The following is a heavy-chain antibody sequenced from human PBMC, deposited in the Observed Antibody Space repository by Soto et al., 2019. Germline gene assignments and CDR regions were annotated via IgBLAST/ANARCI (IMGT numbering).Heavy chain of an antibody. Sequence: QVQLQQWGAGLLKPSETLSLTCAVYGGSFSGYYWSWIRQPPGKGLEWIGEINHSGSTNYNPSLKSRVTISVDTSKNQFSLKLSSVTAADTAVYYCARRKYSSGWYKHYYYGMDVCGQGTTVTVSS. CDR3: ARRKYSSGWYKHYYYGMDV. V-gene: IGHV4-34*01. CDR2: INHSGST. CDR1: GGSFSGYY. J-gene: IGHJ6*02. D-gene: IGHD6-19*01.